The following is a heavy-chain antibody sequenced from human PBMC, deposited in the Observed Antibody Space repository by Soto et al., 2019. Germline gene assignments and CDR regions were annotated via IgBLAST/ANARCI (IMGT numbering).Heavy chain of an antibody. Sequence: EVQLVESGGGLVQPGRSLRLSCAASGFTFDDYAMHWVRQAPGKGLEWVSGISWDSGSIGYADSVKGRFTISRDNAKNSLCLQMNSLRAEDTALYYCAKDSSGWLGWFDPWGQGTLVTVSS. J-gene: IGHJ5*02. D-gene: IGHD6-19*01. V-gene: IGHV3-9*01. CDR2: ISWDSGSI. CDR1: GFTFDDYA. CDR3: AKDSSGWLGWFDP.